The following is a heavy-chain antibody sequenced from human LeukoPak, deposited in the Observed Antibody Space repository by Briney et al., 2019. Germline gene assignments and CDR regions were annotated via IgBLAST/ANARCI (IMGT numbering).Heavy chain of an antibody. CDR2: MNPNSGNT. CDR3: ASWGSSYYYYGMDV. J-gene: IGHJ6*02. Sequence: ASVTVSCKASGYTFTSYDINWVRQAAGQGLEWMGWMNPNSGNTGYAQKFQGRVTMTRNTSISTAYMELSSLRSEDTAVYYCASWGSSYYYYGMDVWGQGTTVTVSS. CDR1: GYTFTSYD. D-gene: IGHD6-13*01. V-gene: IGHV1-8*01.